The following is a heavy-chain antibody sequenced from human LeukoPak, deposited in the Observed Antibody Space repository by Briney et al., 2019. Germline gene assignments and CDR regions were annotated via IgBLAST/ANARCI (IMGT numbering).Heavy chain of an antibody. CDR2: IYYSGST. V-gene: IGHV4-59*08. Sequence: PSETLSVICTVSGGSISSYYWSWIRQPPGKGLEWIGYIYYSGSTNYNPSLKSRVTISVDTSKNQFSLKLSSVTAADTAVYYCARYSHPSGRVFDYWGQGTLVTVSS. J-gene: IGHJ4*02. D-gene: IGHD6-13*01. CDR3: ARYSHPSGRVFDY. CDR1: GGSISSYY.